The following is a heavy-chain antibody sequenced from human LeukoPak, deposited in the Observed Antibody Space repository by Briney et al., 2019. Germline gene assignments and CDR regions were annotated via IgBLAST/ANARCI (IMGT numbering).Heavy chain of an antibody. CDR2: ISGSGGSA. V-gene: IGHV3-23*01. CDR3: AKVNYYDGSGYYYDAFDI. CDR1: GFTFSSYA. Sequence: PGGSLRLSCAASGFTFSSYAMSWVRQAPGKGLEWVSGISGSGGSAYYADCVKGRFTISRDNSKNTLYLQVNSLRAEDTAVYYCAKVNYYDGSGYYYDAFDIWGQGAMVTVSS. D-gene: IGHD3-22*01. J-gene: IGHJ3*02.